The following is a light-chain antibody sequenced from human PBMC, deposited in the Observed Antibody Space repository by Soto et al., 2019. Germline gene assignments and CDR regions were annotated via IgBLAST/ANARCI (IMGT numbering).Light chain of an antibody. J-gene: IGKJ1*01. CDR1: QNINTW. CDR3: EQYSSDST. V-gene: IGKV1-5*03. CDR2: RAS. Sequence: IQMTQSPSTLSASVGDRVTITCRDSQNINTWLAWYQQKPGKAPRLLIYRASSLENGVPSRFGGRGSGTQFIFTISSLQPDDSATYYCEQYSSDSTFGQGTKVEIK.